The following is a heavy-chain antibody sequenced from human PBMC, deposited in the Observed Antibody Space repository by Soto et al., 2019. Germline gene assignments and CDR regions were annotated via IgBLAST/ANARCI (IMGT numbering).Heavy chain of an antibody. J-gene: IGHJ3*02. V-gene: IGHV1-69*04. D-gene: IGHD2-15*01. CDR1: GYTFTSYG. Sequence: SVKVSCKASGYTFTSYGISWVRQAPGQGLEWMGRIIPINGKANYAQKFQGRVTITADKSTSTAYMELSSLRSEDTAVYYCASYCSGGSCPLSDAFDIWGQGTMVTVSS. CDR3: ASYCSGGSCPLSDAFDI. CDR2: IIPINGKA.